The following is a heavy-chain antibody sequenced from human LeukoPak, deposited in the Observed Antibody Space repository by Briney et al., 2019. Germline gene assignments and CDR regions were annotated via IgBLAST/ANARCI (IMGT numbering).Heavy chain of an antibody. CDR1: GFTVSSNY. CDR2: IYSGGST. V-gene: IGHV3-66*02. Sequence: GGSLRLSCAASGFTVSSNYMSWVRQAPGKGLEWVSVIYSGGSTYYADSVKGRFTISRDNSKNTLYLQMNSLRAEDTAVYYCARAEFQLLAGGYDYRGQGTLVTVSS. J-gene: IGHJ4*02. CDR3: ARAEFQLLAGGYDY. D-gene: IGHD2-2*01.